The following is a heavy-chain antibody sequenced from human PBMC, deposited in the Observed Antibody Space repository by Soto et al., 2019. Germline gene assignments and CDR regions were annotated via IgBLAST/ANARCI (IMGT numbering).Heavy chain of an antibody. CDR2: IIPIFGTA. CDR3: AGDGSYGGNSGYYYYYGMDV. V-gene: IGHV1-69*13. CDR1: GGTFSSYA. J-gene: IGHJ6*02. D-gene: IGHD1-26*01. Sequence: SVKVSCKASGGTFSSYAISWVRQAPGQGLEWMGGIIPIFGTANYAQKFQGRVTITADESTSTAYMELSSLRSEDTAVYYCAGDGSYGGNSGYYYYYGMDVWGQGTTVTVSS.